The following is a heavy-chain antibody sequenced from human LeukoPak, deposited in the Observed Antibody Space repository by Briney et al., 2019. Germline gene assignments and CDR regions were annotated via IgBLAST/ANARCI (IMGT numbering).Heavy chain of an antibody. V-gene: IGHV3-21*01. D-gene: IGHD1-1*01. CDR3: ARDRLEGGETFDS. J-gene: IGHJ4*02. CDR2: ITGSSSYI. Sequence: GGSLRLSCAASMDWVRQAPGKGLGWVSSITGSSSYISYADSVKGRFTISRDNAENSLFLQMNSLRPEDTAVYFCARDRLEGGETFDSWGQGTLVTVSS.